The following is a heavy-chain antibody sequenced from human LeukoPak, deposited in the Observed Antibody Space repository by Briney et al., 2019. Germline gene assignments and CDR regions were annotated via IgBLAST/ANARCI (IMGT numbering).Heavy chain of an antibody. CDR1: GFTFSSYS. Sequence: PGGSLRLSCAASGFTFSSYSMNWVRQAPGKGLEWVSYISSSSTTIYYADSVKGRFTISRDNAKNSLYLQMNSLRDEDTAVYYCARACTTGTTLLGFWGQGTLVTVSS. V-gene: IGHV3-48*02. CDR3: ARACTTGTTLLGF. CDR2: ISSSSTTI. J-gene: IGHJ4*02. D-gene: IGHD1-1*01.